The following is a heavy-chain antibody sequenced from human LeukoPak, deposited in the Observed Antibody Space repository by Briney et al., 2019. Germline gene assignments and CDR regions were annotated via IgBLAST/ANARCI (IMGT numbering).Heavy chain of an antibody. CDR1: GFTFSRHW. Sequence: GGSLRLSCAASGFTFSRHWMTWVRQAPGKGLEWVANIKHDGSEKNYVDSVKGRFTISRDDAKNSLYLQMNSLRAEDTAVYYCATPLDYFDMSDSHQGGDWGQGTLVTVSS. D-gene: IGHD3-22*01. CDR2: IKHDGSEK. V-gene: IGHV3-7*03. CDR3: ATPLDYFDMSDSHQGGD. J-gene: IGHJ4*02.